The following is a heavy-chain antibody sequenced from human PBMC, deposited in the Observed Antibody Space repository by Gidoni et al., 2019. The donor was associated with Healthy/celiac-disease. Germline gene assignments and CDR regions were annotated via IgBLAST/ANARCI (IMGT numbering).Heavy chain of an antibody. V-gene: IGHV1-69*08. CDR2: IIPILGIA. D-gene: IGHD2-21*02. CDR3: ARDAPFPSTDEAFDI. Sequence: QVQLVQSGAEVKKPGSSVKVSCKASGGTFSSYTISWVRQAPGQGLEWMGRIIPILGIANDAQKFQGRVTITADKSTSTAYMELSSLRSEDTAVYYCARDAPFPSTDEAFDIWGQGTMVTVSS. J-gene: IGHJ3*02. CDR1: GGTFSSYT.